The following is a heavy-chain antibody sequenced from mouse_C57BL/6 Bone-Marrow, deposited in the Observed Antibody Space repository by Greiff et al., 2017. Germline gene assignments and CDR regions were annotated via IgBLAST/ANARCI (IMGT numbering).Heavy chain of an antibody. CDR1: GFSLSTFGMG. V-gene: IGHV8-8*01. Sequence: QVQLKESGPGILQPSQTLSLTCSFSGFSLSTFGMGVGWIRQPSGKGLEWLAHIWWDDDKYYNPALKSRLTISKDTSKNQVFLKIANVDTADTATYYCAHITTVVDWYFDVWGTGTTVTVSS. J-gene: IGHJ1*03. D-gene: IGHD1-1*01. CDR3: AHITTVVDWYFDV. CDR2: IWWDDDK.